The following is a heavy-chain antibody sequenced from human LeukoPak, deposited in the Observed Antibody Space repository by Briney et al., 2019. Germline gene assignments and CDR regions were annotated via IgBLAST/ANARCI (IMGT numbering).Heavy chain of an antibody. Sequence: GGSLRLSCAASGFTFSSYAMHWVRQAPGKGLEWVAVISFDGSNKYYADSVRGRFSISRDNSKNTVSLQMNSLRAEDTAIYYCAKDLVTGSLDYWGQGTLVTVSS. CDR3: AKDLVTGSLDY. D-gene: IGHD2-15*01. J-gene: IGHJ4*02. CDR1: GFTFSSYA. V-gene: IGHV3-30*04. CDR2: ISFDGSNK.